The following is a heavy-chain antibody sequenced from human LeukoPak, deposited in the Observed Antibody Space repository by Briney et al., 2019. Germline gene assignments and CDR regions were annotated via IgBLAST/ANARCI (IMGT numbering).Heavy chain of an antibody. CDR2: IIPIFGTA. Sequence: ASVKVSCKASGGTFSSYAISWVRQAPGQGLELMGRIIPIFGTANYAQKFQGRVTITTDESTSTAYMELSSLRSEDTAVYYCARSDYDFWSGYPDIYYMDVWGKGTTVTVFS. J-gene: IGHJ6*03. CDR3: ARSDYDFWSGYPDIYYMDV. V-gene: IGHV1-69*05. D-gene: IGHD3-3*01. CDR1: GGTFSSYA.